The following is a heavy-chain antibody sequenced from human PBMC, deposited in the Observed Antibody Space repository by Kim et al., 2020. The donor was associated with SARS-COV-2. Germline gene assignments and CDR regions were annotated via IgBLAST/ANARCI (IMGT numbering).Heavy chain of an antibody. D-gene: IGHD3-10*01. CDR2: IYYSGST. Sequence: SETLSLTCTVSGGSISSYYWSRIRQPPGKGLEWIGYIYYSGSTNYNPSLKSRVTISVDTSKNQFSLKLSSVTAADTAVYYCARALDPVRGVNFDYWGQGTLVTVSS. CDR1: GGSISSYY. J-gene: IGHJ4*02. V-gene: IGHV4-59*13. CDR3: ARALDPVRGVNFDY.